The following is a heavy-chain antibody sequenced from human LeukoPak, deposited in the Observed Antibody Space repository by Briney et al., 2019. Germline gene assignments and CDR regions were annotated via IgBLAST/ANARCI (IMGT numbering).Heavy chain of an antibody. D-gene: IGHD6-19*01. CDR2: INWNGGNT. V-gene: IGHV3-20*04. CDR1: GLTFDDYG. CDR3: GRDLSGWYGPDY. J-gene: IGHJ4*02. Sequence: GGSLRLSCAASGLTFDDYGMSWVRQAPGKGLEWVAGINWNGGNTGYSDSVKGRFTISRDNAKNSLYLQMDSLRAEDTALYYCGRDLSGWYGPDYWGQGTLVTVSS.